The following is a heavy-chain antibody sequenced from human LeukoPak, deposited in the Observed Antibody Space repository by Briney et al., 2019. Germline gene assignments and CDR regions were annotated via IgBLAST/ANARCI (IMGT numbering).Heavy chain of an antibody. CDR2: IIPYSGGT. J-gene: IGHJ4*02. CDR3: AREDDSSGGTFDY. V-gene: IGHV1-2*02. D-gene: IGHD3-22*01. Sequence: GASVKVSCKASGYTFTADYIHWVRQAPGQGLEWMGWIIPYSGGTNYAQKFQGRVTMTRDTSISTAYMELSRLRSDDTAVYYCAREDDSSGGTFDYWGQGTLVTVSS. CDR1: GYTFTADY.